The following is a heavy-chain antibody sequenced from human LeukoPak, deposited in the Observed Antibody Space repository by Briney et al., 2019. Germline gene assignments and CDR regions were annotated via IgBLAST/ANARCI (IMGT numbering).Heavy chain of an antibody. CDR3: AKERYFDWDLDY. CDR1: GFTFSSYA. D-gene: IGHD3-9*01. V-gene: IGHV3-30*04. Sequence: GGSLRLSCAASGFTFSSYAMHWVRQAPGKGLEWVAVISYDGSNKYYADSVKGRFTISRDNSKNTLYLQMNSLRAEDTAVYYCAKERYFDWDLDYWGQGTLVTVSS. CDR2: ISYDGSNK. J-gene: IGHJ4*02.